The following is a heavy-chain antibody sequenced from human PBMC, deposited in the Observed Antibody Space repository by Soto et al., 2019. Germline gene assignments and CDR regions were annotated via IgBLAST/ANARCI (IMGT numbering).Heavy chain of an antibody. CDR2: ISGSGGSK. CDR3: AKDMDLAITMVRGVLSGMGV. CDR1: GFTFSSYA. Sequence: GGSLRLSCAGSGFTFSSYAMSWVRQAPGKGLEWVSAISGSGGSKYYADSVKGRFTISRDHSKNTLYLQMNSLRGEDKAVYYCAKDMDLAITMVRGVLSGMGVWGQGPPLTVS. V-gene: IGHV3-23*01. J-gene: IGHJ6*02. D-gene: IGHD3-10*01.